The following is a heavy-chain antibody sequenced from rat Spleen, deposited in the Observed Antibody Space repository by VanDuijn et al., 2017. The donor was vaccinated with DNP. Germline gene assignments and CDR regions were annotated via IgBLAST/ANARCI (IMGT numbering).Heavy chain of an antibody. CDR1: GFTFSDYN. D-gene: IGHD1-10*01. CDR3: AREQHYHFDY. J-gene: IGHJ2*01. CDR2: ISHSDGRT. V-gene: IGHV5S10*01. Sequence: EVQLVESGGDLVQPGRSLKLSCAASGFTFSDYNMAWVRQAPKKGLEWVAMISHSDGRTYYPDSVKGRFTISRDNAKSSLYLQMNSLKSEDTATYYCAREQHYHFDYWGQGVMVTVSS.